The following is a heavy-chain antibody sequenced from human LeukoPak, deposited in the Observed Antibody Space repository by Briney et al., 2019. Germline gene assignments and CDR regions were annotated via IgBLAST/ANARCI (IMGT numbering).Heavy chain of an antibody. CDR1: GGSISSGSYY. D-gene: IGHD2-2*01. CDR3: ARDRGGYCSSTSCPPYYYYYYMDV. V-gene: IGHV4-61*02. Sequence: SETLSLTCTVSGGSISSGSYYWSWIRQPAGKGLEWIGRIYTSGSTNYNPSLKSRVTISVDTSKNQFSLKLSSVTAADTAVYYCARDRGGYCSSTSCPPYYYYYYMDVWGKGTTVTVSS. CDR2: IYTSGST. J-gene: IGHJ6*03.